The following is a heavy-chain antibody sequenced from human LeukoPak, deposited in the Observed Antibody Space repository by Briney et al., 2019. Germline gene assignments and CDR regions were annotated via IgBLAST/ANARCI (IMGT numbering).Heavy chain of an antibody. CDR1: GFTFSSYA. CDR2: ICSGGKT. J-gene: IGHJ4*02. D-gene: IGHD6-13*01. V-gene: IGHV3-23*01. Sequence: PGGSLRLSCVASGFTFSSYAMSWVRQAPGKGLEWVSAICSGGKTYYADSVKGRFTISRDDSKNTVYLQVNSLRAEDTAVYNCAKEDGGSKWYLFDYWGRGTLVTVSS. CDR3: AKEDGGSKWYLFDY.